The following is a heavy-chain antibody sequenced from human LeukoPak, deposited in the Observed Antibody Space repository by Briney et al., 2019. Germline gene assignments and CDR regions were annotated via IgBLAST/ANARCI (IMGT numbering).Heavy chain of an antibody. J-gene: IGHJ6*02. CDR3: ASLYSSSWLIYYYYGMDV. D-gene: IGHD6-13*01. Sequence: PSETLSLTCAVSGGSISSSNWWSWVRQPPGKGLEGSGEIYHSGSTNYNPSLKSRVTISVDKSKNQFSLKLSSVTAADTAVYYCASLYSSSWLIYYYYGMDVWGQGTTVTVSS. V-gene: IGHV4-4*02. CDR2: IYHSGST. CDR1: GGSISSSNW.